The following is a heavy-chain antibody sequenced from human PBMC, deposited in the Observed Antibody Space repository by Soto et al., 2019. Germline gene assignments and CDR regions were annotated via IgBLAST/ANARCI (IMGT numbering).Heavy chain of an antibody. D-gene: IGHD2-8*02. Sequence: QVQLVQSGAEVKKPGASVKVSCKAFGYRFINFYLHWVRQAPGQGLEWMGWINPKNDDTNYAQKFQGRVTMTRDTSISVVYMELSGLNSGDTAVYYCARDDTGANFGSWGQGPLVTVS. CDR1: GYRFINFY. CDR3: ARDDTGANFGS. J-gene: IGHJ4*02. CDR2: INPKNDDT. V-gene: IGHV1-2*02.